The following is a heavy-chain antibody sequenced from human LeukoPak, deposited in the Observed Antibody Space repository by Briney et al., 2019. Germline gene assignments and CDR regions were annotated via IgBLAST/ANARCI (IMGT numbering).Heavy chain of an antibody. Sequence: SETLSLTCTVSGGSISSGGYYWGWIRQPPGKGLEWIGSIYYSGSTYYNPSLKSRVTISVDTSKNQFSLKLSSVTAADTAVYYCAREAENITIFGVVITSKPGAPFDPWGQGTLVTVSS. CDR3: AREAENITIFGVVITSKPGAPFDP. D-gene: IGHD3-3*01. CDR2: IYYSGST. CDR1: GGSISSGGYY. J-gene: IGHJ5*02. V-gene: IGHV4-39*07.